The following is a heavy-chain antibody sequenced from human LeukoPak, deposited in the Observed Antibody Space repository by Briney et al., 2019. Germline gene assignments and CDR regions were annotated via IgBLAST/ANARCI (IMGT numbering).Heavy chain of an antibody. Sequence: PGGSLRLSCAASGFTVSSNYMSWVRQAPGKGLEWVSIIYSGGSTYYADSVKGRFTISRDNAKNSLYLQMNSLRAEDTAVYYCAREWSATIDYWGQGTLVTVSS. CDR1: GFTVSSNY. V-gene: IGHV3-66*01. J-gene: IGHJ4*02. CDR2: IYSGGST. D-gene: IGHD5-12*01. CDR3: AREWSATIDY.